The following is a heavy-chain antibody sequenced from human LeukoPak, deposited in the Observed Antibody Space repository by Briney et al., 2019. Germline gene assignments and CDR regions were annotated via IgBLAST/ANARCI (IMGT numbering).Heavy chain of an antibody. J-gene: IGHJ4*02. CDR2: IYHSGST. V-gene: IGHV4-38-2*02. Sequence: SETLSLTCTVSGYSISSGYYWGWIRQPPGKGLGWIGSIYHSGSTYYNPSLKSRVTISVDTSKNQFSLKLSSVTAADTAVYYCARDLFEGVDYWGQGTLVTVSS. CDR3: ARDLFEGVDY. D-gene: IGHD3-10*02. CDR1: GYSISSGYY.